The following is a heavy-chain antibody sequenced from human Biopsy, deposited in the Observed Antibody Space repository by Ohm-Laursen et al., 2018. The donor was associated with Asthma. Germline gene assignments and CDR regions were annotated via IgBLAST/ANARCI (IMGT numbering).Heavy chain of an antibody. J-gene: IGHJ6*02. CDR1: GFTVSTNG. D-gene: IGHD1-26*01. Sequence: SLRLSCAASGFTVSTNGMSWVRQPPGKGLEWVSSNSGNGDNTHYSDSVQGRFIISRDNSKNTLYLQMNSLRVEDTAIYFCAKDKVGAANSYQYGMDVWGQGTTVTVSS. V-gene: IGHV3-23*01. CDR2: NSGNGDNT. CDR3: AKDKVGAANSYQYGMDV.